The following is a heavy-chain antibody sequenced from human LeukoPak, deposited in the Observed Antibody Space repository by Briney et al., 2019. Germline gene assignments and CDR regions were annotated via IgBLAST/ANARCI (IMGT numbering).Heavy chain of an antibody. V-gene: IGHV1-69*06. D-gene: IGHD2-15*01. CDR1: GGTFSSYA. CDR3: ARDDSGGSFFDY. CDR2: IFPIFGTA. Sequence: ASVKVSCKASGGTFSSYAISWVRQAPGQGLEWMGGIFPIFGTANYAQKFQGRVTITADKSTSTAYMELSSLRSEDTAVYYCARDDSGGSFFDYWGQGTLVTVSS. J-gene: IGHJ4*02.